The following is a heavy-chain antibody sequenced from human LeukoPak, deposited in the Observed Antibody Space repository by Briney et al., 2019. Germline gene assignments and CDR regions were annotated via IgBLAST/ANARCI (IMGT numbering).Heavy chain of an antibody. Sequence: SGGSLRLSCAASGFTFSSYSMNWVRQAPGKGLEWVAAISNDGSNKFYTDSVKGRFTISRDNPKTTMNLQMNSLRAEDTAVYYCAKGGGSIGRSYYFDYWGQGTLVTVSS. CDR2: ISNDGSNK. CDR1: GFTFSSYS. V-gene: IGHV3-30*18. J-gene: IGHJ4*02. CDR3: AKGGGSIGRSYYFDY. D-gene: IGHD2-15*01.